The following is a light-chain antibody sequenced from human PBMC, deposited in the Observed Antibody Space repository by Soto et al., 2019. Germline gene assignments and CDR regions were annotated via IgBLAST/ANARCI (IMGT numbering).Light chain of an antibody. J-gene: IGLJ2*01. V-gene: IGLV2-11*01. CDR1: SADVGGYDF. CDR2: DVT. CDR3: SSFAGSHVA. Sequence: QSVLTQPRSVSGSPGQSVTISCTGTSADVGGYDFVSWYQQLPGKAPKLIIYDVTKRPSGVPDRFSASKSGNTASLTISGLQAEDEADYYCSSFAGSHVAFGGGTKLTVL.